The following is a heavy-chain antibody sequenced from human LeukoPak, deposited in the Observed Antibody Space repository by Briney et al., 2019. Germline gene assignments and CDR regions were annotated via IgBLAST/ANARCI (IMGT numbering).Heavy chain of an antibody. CDR2: ISYDGSDK. D-gene: IGHD5-12*01. Sequence: GGSLGLSCAASGFTFSNYGMHWVRQAPGKGLEWVTIISYDGSDKHYADSVKGRFAISRDNSKNTLYLQMNSLRPEDTAVYYCGRDRGWLRSVDYWGQGTLVTVSS. CDR1: GFTFSNYG. CDR3: GRDRGWLRSVDY. J-gene: IGHJ4*02. V-gene: IGHV3-30*09.